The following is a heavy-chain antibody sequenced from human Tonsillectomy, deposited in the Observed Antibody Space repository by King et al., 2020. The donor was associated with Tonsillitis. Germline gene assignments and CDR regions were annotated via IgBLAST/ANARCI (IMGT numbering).Heavy chain of an antibody. J-gene: IGHJ6*03. CDR2: IYYSGSS. Sequence: RQSPGKGLEWMGYIYYSGSSKYKPSLKSRVTISVDTSKNPFSLKLSSVTAADTAVCYCARERRYCSGTSCYHYIDVWGRGPTVT. CDR3: ARERRYCSGTSCYHYIDV. D-gene: IGHD2-2*01. V-gene: IGHV4-59*01.